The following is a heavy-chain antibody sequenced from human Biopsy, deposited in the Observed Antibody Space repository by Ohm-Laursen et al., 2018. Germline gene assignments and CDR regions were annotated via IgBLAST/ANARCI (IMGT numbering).Heavy chain of an antibody. CDR2: IYNSEST. CDR1: GESFNGYY. J-gene: IGHJ5*02. D-gene: IGHD3-10*01. Sequence: GTLSLTCAVYGESFNGYYWSWIRQPPGKGLEWIGNIYNSESTSTYYNLSLKGRVSISVDTSHNQFSLKLTSVTAADTAVYFCARRVSGSGRVDPWGQGTLVTVSS. CDR3: ARRVSGSGRVDP. V-gene: IGHV4-34*01.